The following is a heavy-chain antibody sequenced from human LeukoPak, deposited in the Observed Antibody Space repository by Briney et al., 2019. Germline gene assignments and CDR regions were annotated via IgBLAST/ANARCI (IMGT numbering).Heavy chain of an antibody. CDR1: GFNFSTYW. CDR2: IKLDGSET. CDR3: ARDRRLDFYYYMDV. V-gene: IGHV3-7*01. D-gene: IGHD5/OR15-5a*01. Sequence: GGSLRLSCAASGFNFSTYWMSWVRQAPGKGLEWVANIKLDGSETYYVDSVKGRFTISRDNAKDSLYLQMNSLRADDTAVYYCARDRRLDFYYYMDVWGKGTTVTVSS. J-gene: IGHJ6*03.